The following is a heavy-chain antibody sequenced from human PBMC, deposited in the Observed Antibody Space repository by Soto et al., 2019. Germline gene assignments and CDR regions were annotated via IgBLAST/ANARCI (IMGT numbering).Heavy chain of an antibody. CDR2: ITYDGSNK. CDR3: AKDLWPERGSGSPLDY. CDR1: GFSFSSYA. Sequence: QVQLVESGGGVVQPGGSLRVSCAASGFSFSSYAMHWVRQAPGKGLERVAGITYDGSNKYYADSVKGRFTVSRDTSKNTLFLHMNSLRVEDTAVYHCAKDLWPERGSGSPLDYWGQGTLVTVSS. V-gene: IGHV3-30*18. D-gene: IGHD6-19*01. J-gene: IGHJ4*02.